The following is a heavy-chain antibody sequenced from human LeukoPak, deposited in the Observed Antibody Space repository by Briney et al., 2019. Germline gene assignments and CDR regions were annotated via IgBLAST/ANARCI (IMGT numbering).Heavy chain of an antibody. CDR2: ISSSSSYI. V-gene: IGHV3-21*01. Sequence: GGSLRLSCAVSGFTFSSYSMNWVRQAPGKGLEWVSSISSSSSYIYYADSVKGRFTISRDNAKNSLYLQMNSLRAEDTAVYYCASSGWLPFDYWGQGTLVTVSS. CDR3: ASSGWLPFDY. J-gene: IGHJ4*02. CDR1: GFTFSSYS. D-gene: IGHD6-19*01.